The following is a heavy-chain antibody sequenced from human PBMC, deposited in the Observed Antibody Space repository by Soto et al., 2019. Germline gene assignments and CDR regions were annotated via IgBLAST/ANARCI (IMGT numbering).Heavy chain of an antibody. CDR3: ARVSDIVVVVAATTYYYYGMDV. CDR1: GGTFSSYA. D-gene: IGHD2-15*01. J-gene: IGHJ6*02. Sequence: GASVKVSCKASGGTFSSYAMSWVRQAPGQGLEWMGGIIPIFGTANYAQKFQGRVTITADESTSTAYMELSSLRSEDTAVYYCARVSDIVVVVAATTYYYYGMDVWGQGTPVTV. CDR2: IIPIFGTA. V-gene: IGHV1-69*13.